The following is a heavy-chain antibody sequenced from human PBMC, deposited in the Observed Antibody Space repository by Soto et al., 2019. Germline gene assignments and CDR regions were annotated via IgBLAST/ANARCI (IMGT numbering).Heavy chain of an antibody. J-gene: IGHJ6*02. CDR1: GGTFSSYA. CDR2: IIPIFGTA. D-gene: IGHD3-10*01. V-gene: IGHV1-69*01. Sequence: QVQLVQSGAEVKKPGSSVKVSCKASGGTFSSYAISWVRQAPGQGLEWMGGIIPIFGTANYAQKFQGRVTITADDSPSTAYMELSSLRSEDTAVYYCARPRFGLVASYCDYGMDVWGQGTTVTVSS. CDR3: ARPRFGLVASYCDYGMDV.